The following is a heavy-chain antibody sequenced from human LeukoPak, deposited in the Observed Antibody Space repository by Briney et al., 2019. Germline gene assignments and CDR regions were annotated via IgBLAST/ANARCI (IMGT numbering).Heavy chain of an antibody. CDR2: ISYDGSNI. V-gene: IGHV3-30-3*01. D-gene: IGHD6-13*01. CDR1: GFTFSHYA. J-gene: IGHJ4*02. Sequence: GGSLRLSCEASGFTFSHYAMHWVRQSPGKGLEWVALISYDGSNIQYADSVKGRFTTSRDNSKNTLYLQMNTLRTEDTALYYCARDRAAAPWGYFDYWGQGTLVTVSS. CDR3: ARDRAAAPWGYFDY.